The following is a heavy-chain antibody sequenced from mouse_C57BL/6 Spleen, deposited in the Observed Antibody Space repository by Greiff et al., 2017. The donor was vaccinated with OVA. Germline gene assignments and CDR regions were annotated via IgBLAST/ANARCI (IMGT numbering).Heavy chain of an antibody. CDR1: GYTFTSYW. CDR3: ASYGTWCAY. CDR2: IDPSDSYT. Sequence: QVQLQQPGAELVMPGASVKLSCKASGYTFTSYWMHWVKQRPGQGLEWIGEIDPSDSYTNYNQKFKGKSTLTVDKSSSTAYMQLSSLTSEDSAVYNCASYGTWCAYGGQGTPLTVSA. D-gene: IGHD1-1*02. V-gene: IGHV1-69*01. J-gene: IGHJ3*01.